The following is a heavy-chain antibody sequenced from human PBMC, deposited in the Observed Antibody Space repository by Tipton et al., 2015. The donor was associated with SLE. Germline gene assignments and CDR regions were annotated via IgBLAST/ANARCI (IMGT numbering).Heavy chain of an antibody. J-gene: IGHJ4*02. CDR2: ISSSSNFI. CDR3: ARDRGYSGYDPPGYFDY. D-gene: IGHD5-12*01. V-gene: IGHV3-21*01. Sequence: SLRLSCAASGFTFSHYRLAWVRQAPGKGLEWISSISSSSNFIYYADSLKGRFTISRDNAKNSLYLQMNSLRAEDTAVYYCARDRGYSGYDPPGYFDYWGQGTLVTVSS. CDR1: GFTFSHYR.